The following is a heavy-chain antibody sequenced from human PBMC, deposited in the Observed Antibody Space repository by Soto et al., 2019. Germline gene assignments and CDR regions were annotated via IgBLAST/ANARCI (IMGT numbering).Heavy chain of an antibody. Sequence: QITMEESGPTLVKATQTLTLTCTFSGFSLDTYGVGVAWIRQPPGKALEWLALIYWDADNRYSPSLKNRLTITKDTSKNQVVLTMTNMDAADTGTYFCARKSGAPWYFDFWGQGTLVTVSS. CDR2: IYWDADN. V-gene: IGHV2-5*02. J-gene: IGHJ4*02. CDR3: ARKSGAPWYFDF. CDR1: GFSLDTYGVG. D-gene: IGHD2-15*01.